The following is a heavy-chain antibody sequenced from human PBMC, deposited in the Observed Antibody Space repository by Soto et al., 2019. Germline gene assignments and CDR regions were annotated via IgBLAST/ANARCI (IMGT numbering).Heavy chain of an antibody. V-gene: IGHV2-5*02. CDR2: IYWDDDR. CDR1: GSSLSTNGVG. D-gene: IGHD2-15*01. Sequence: QITLKESGPTLVKPTQTLTLTCSFSGSSLSTNGVGVAWIRQPPGKALEWLALIYWDDDRRSNPSLKSRMTITKDPSEIQVALTMTNMDPVDTATYYCAHRPATAPGYFDYWCQGTLFTVSS. J-gene: IGHJ4*02. CDR3: AHRPATAPGYFDY.